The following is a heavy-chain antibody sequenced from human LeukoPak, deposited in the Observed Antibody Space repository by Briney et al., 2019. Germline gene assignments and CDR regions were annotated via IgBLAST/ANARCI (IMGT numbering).Heavy chain of an antibody. CDR2: IIPIFGTA. D-gene: IGHD5-12*01. J-gene: IGHJ4*02. CDR1: GGTFSSYA. CDR3: ARETDGVATPYY. Sequence: GSSVKVSCKASGGTFSSYAISWVRQAPGQGLEWMGGIIPIFGTANYAQKFQGRVTITTDESTSTVYMELSSLRSEDTAVYYCARETDGVATPYYWGQGTLVTVSS. V-gene: IGHV1-69*05.